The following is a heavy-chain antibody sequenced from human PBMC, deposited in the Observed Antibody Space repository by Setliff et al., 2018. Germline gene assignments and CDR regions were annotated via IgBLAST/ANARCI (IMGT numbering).Heavy chain of an antibody. V-gene: IGHV4-34*01. CDR3: RLAHCNDTSCEEALDY. CDR1: GGSLTQRY. D-gene: IGHD2-2*01. CDR2: IXXXGXX. J-gene: IGHJ4*02. Sequence: SETLSLTCTLSGGSLTQRYWSWIRQPPGKXLXXIXXIXXXGXXNYNPSLKXXVTMSVDKSKNQFSLNLNSVTAADTAVYYFRLAHCNDTSCEEALDYWSQGTLVTVSS.